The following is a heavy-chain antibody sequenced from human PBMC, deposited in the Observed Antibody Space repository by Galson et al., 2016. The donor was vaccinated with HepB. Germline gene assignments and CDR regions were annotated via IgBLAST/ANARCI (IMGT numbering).Heavy chain of an antibody. V-gene: IGHV1-18*01. CDR1: GYTFTNYG. Sequence: SVKVSCKASGYTFTNYGISWVRQAPGQRLEWMGWINPHNGDTNYIRKLQGRVTMTTDTSTSTAYMEVRSLRSDDTAVYYCAREIAETFGGEDRFDPWGQGTLVTVSS. CDR3: AREIAETFGGEDRFDP. J-gene: IGHJ5*02. CDR2: INPHNGDT. D-gene: IGHD3-16*01.